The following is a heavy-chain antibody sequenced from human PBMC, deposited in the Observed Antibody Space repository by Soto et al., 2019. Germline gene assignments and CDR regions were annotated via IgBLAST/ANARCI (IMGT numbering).Heavy chain of an antibody. CDR2: INPKSGGT. V-gene: IGHV1-2*04. CDR1: GYSFTDYH. J-gene: IGHJ6*04. CDR3: ARGHSTDCSNGVCSFFYXHEMDV. Sequence: ASVKVSCKASGYSFTDYHIHWVRQAPGQGLEWLGRINPKSGGTSTAQKFQGWVTMTRDRSISTVYMELTRLRSDDTAVYFCARGHSTDCSNGVCSFFYXHEMDVWGXGTTVTVSS. D-gene: IGHD2-8*01.